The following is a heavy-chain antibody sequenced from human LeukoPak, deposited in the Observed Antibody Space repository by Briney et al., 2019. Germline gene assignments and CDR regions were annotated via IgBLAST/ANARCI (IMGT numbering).Heavy chain of an antibody. Sequence: SETLSLTCTVSGGSISSSSYYWGWIHQPPGKGLEWIGSIYYSGSTYYNPSLKSRVTISVDTSKNQFSLKLSSVTAVDTAVYYCARDGSGSYFVAYNWFDPWGQGTLVTVSS. CDR3: ARDGSGSYFVAYNWFDP. D-gene: IGHD3-10*01. J-gene: IGHJ5*02. CDR2: IYYSGST. CDR1: GGSISSSSYY. V-gene: IGHV4-39*07.